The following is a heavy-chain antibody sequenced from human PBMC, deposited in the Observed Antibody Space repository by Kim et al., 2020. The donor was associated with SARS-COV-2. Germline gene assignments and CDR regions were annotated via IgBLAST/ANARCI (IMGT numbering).Heavy chain of an antibody. Sequence: SETLSLTCTVSGGSISSYYWSWIRQPPGKGLEWIGYIYHSGSTNYNPSLTSRVTISVDTSKNQFSLKLSSVTAADTAVYYCARTKVTAWFDPWGQGTLVTVSS. J-gene: IGHJ5*02. D-gene: IGHD2-21*02. CDR2: IYHSGST. CDR1: GGSISSYY. V-gene: IGHV4-59*01. CDR3: ARTKVTAWFDP.